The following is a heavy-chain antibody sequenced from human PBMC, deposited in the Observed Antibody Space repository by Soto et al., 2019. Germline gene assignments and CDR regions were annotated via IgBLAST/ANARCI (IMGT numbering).Heavy chain of an antibody. CDR3: AMLGGWSGGSSGMDV. CDR2: IRRKANSYTT. D-gene: IGHD6-19*01. V-gene: IGHV3-72*01. Sequence: EVQLVESGGGLVQPGGSLRLSCAASGLIFSDYHMDWVRQAPGKGLEWVGRIRRKANSYTTEYAASVKGRFTISRDDSKTSLYLPMNSLKSEDTAVYYCAMLGGWSGGSSGMDVWGQGTTVTVSS. J-gene: IGHJ6*02. CDR1: GLIFSDYH.